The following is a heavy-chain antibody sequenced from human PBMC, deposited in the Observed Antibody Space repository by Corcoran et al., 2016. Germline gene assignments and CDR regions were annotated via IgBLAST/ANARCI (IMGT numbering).Heavy chain of an antibody. CDR1: GFTVSSNY. CDR2: IYSGGST. D-gene: IGHD6-19*01. Sequence: EVQLVESGGGLIQPGGSLRLSCAASGFTVSSNYMSWVRQAPGKGLEWVSVIYSGGSTYYADSVKGRFTISRDNSKNTLYLQMNSLRAEDTAVYYCARWGSWYSSGPADAFDIWGQGTMVTVSS. J-gene: IGHJ3*02. CDR3: ARWGSWYSSGPADAFDI. V-gene: IGHV3-53*01.